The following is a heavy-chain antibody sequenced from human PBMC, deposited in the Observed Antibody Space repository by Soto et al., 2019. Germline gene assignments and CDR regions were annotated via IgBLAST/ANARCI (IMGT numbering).Heavy chain of an antibody. Sequence: SVKVSCKASGGTFSSYAISWVRQAPGQGLEWMGGIIPIFGTANYAQKFQGRVTITADESTSTAYMELSSLRSEDTAVYYCARDRRATIGWSAPWGQGTLVPASP. CDR2: IIPIFGTA. J-gene: IGHJ5*02. D-gene: IGHD5-12*01. CDR3: ARDRRATIGWSAP. CDR1: GGTFSSYA. V-gene: IGHV1-69*13.